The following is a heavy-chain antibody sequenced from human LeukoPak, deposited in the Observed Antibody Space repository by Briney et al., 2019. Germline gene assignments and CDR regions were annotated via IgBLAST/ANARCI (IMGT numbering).Heavy chain of an antibody. CDR1: GGSISSYY. CDR3: AARGQARYFDL. V-gene: IGHV4-59*08. CDR2: IYYSGST. Sequence: SETLSLTCTVSGGSISSYYWSWIRQPPGKGLEWIGYIYYSGSTNYNPSLKSRVTISVDTSKNQFSLKLSSVTAADTAVYYCAARGQARYFDLWGRGTLVTVSS. J-gene: IGHJ2*01.